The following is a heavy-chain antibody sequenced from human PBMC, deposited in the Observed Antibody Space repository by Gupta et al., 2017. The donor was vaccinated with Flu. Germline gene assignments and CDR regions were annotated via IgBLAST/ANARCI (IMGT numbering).Heavy chain of an antibody. J-gene: IGHJ4*02. CDR2: INPDGSKD. CDR1: GFTFNTYW. CDR3: TTHFNWAWDY. D-gene: IGHD7-27*01. V-gene: IGHV3-7*01. Sequence: EVHLVESGGGLVQPGGSLRLSCTASGFTFNTYWMTWVRQPPGKGLEWLANINPDGSKDYYADSVKGRFTISRDNAKNSLYLQMSSLRADDTAVYYCTTHFNWAWDYWGQGTLVTASS.